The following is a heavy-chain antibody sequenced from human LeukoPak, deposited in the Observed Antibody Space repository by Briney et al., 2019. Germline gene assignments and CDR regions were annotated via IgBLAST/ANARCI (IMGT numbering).Heavy chain of an antibody. Sequence: GGSLRLSCAASGFTFSSYWMSWVRQAPGKGLEWVANIKQDGSEKYYVDSVKGRFTISRDNAKNSLYLQMNSLRTEDTALYYCTSSGSYYVFDSWGQGTLVTVSS. CDR1: GFTFSSYW. CDR3: TSSGSYYVFDS. CDR2: IKQDGSEK. J-gene: IGHJ4*02. V-gene: IGHV3-7*03. D-gene: IGHD1-26*01.